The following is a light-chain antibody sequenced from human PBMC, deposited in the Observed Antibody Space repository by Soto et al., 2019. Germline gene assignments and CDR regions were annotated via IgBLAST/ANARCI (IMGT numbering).Light chain of an antibody. CDR2: DAS. J-gene: IGKJ4*01. CDR1: QGISSA. Sequence: AIQLTQSPSSLSASVGDRVTVTCRASQGISSALAWYQQKAGKPPKLLIYDASSLASGVPSRFSGSGSGTDFTITLSSLQPEDFATYYCQQFNSYSLTFGGGTKVEIK. V-gene: IGKV1-13*02. CDR3: QQFNSYSLT.